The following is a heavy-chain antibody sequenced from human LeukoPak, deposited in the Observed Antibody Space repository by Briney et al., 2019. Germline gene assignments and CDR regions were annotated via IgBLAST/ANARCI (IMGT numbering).Heavy chain of an antibody. CDR3: ARDPDYGAGAKMDV. Sequence: SGTLSLTCGVSGXSISSSNWWSWVRQPPGKGLEWIGQIYHSGSTNYNPSLKSRVTISVDKSKNQPSLKLSSVTAADTAVYYCARDPDYGAGAKMDVWGQGTTVTVFS. V-gene: IGHV4-4*02. J-gene: IGHJ6*02. CDR2: IYHSGST. CDR1: GXSISSSNW. D-gene: IGHD4-17*01.